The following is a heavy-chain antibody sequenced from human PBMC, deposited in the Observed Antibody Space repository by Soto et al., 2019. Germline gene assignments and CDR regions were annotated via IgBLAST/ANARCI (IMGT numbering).Heavy chain of an antibody. V-gene: IGHV3-21*01. J-gene: IGHJ4*02. CDR1: GFTFSSYA. Sequence: EVQLVESGGGLVKPGGSLRLSCAASGFTFSSYAMHWVRQAPGKGLEWVSSISGTSSYIFYADSVKGRFTISRNNAKSALSLQMNSLRAADTALYYCVRDLPEYSSGWYHGYWGQGTLFTVSS. CDR3: VRDLPEYSSGWYHGY. CDR2: ISGTSSYI. D-gene: IGHD6-19*01.